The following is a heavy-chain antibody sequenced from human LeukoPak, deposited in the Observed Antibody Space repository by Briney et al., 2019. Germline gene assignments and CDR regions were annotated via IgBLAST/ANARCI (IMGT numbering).Heavy chain of an antibody. D-gene: IGHD6-19*01. CDR3: AKGSGVAGS. CDR2: ISYDGSNK. CDR1: GFTVSSNY. Sequence: PGGSLRLSCAASGFTVSSNYMSWVRQAPGKGLEWVAVISYDGSNKYYADSVKGRFTISRDNSKNTLYLQMNSLRAEDTAVYYCAKGSGVAGSWGQGTLVTVSS. J-gene: IGHJ5*02. V-gene: IGHV3-30*18.